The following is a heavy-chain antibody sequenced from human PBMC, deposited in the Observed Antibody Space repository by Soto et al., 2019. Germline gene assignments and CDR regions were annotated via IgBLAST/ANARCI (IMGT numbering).Heavy chain of an antibody. D-gene: IGHD6-19*01. CDR3: ARGRRGSSGWANYYYYYMDV. CDR2: MNPNSGNT. Sequence: ASVKVSCKASGYTFTSYDINWVRQATGQGLEWMGWMNPNSGNTDYAQKFQGRVTMTRNTSINTAYMELSSLRSEDTAVYYCARGRRGSSGWANYYYYYMDVWGKGTTVTVS. J-gene: IGHJ6*03. V-gene: IGHV1-8*01. CDR1: GYTFTSYD.